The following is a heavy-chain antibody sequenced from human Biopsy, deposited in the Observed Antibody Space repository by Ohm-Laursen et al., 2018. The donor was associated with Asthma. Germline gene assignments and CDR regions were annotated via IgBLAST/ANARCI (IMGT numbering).Heavy chain of an antibody. CDR1: GGTFDIYP. CDR3: ARGDSSGWSHYYFDY. V-gene: IGHV1-69*13. J-gene: IGHJ4*02. D-gene: IGHD6-19*01. Sequence: SVKVSCKDPGGTFDIYPISWVRQAPGQGLEWMGGIIPVFASAIYSQKFQGRVTITADESRSTAYMELNSLRSEDTAVYYCARGDSSGWSHYYFDYWGQGTLVTVSS. CDR2: IIPVFASA.